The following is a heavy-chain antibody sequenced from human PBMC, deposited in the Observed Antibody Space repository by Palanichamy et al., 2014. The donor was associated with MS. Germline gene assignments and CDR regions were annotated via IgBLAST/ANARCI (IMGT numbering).Heavy chain of an antibody. CDR1: GDSVTDSY. CDR2: IYHSGAS. J-gene: IGHJ4*02. V-gene: IGHV4-59*02. Sequence: QVQLQESGPGLVRPSKTLSLTSTVSGDSVTDSYWSWVRQAPGKGLEWIGYIYHSGASNYNPSLESRVSMSVDTSRNQFSLSLTSVTTADTAMYYCARDSGSSLDFWGQGTLVTVSS. D-gene: IGHD2-2*01. CDR3: ARDSGSSLDF.